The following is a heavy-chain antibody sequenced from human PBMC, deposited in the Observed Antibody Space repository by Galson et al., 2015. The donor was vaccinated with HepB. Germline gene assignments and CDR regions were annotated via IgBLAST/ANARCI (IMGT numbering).Heavy chain of an antibody. CDR3: TTASLITF. V-gene: IGHV3-15*01. CDR1: GITFSNAW. J-gene: IGHJ1*01. D-gene: IGHD5-24*01. Sequence: SLRLSCAVSGITFSNAWMSWVRQVPGKGLEWVGRIRSKGDGGVSDYAAPVQGTFTPLRDESKDTLLLQMNRLKIEDTGIYYCTTASLITFWGRGTLVTVST. CDR2: IRSKGDGGVS.